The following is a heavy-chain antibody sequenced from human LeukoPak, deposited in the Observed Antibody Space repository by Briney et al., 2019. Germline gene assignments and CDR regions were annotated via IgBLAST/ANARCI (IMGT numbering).Heavy chain of an antibody. CDR2: ISSSSSYI. V-gene: IGHV3-21*01. Sequence: GGSLRLSCAASGFTFSSYSMNWVRQAPGKGLEWVSSISSSSSYIYYADSVKGRFTISRDNAKNSLYLQMNNLRAEDTAVYYCARKGYSSGCDYWGQGTLVTVSS. J-gene: IGHJ4*02. D-gene: IGHD6-19*01. CDR3: ARKGYSSGCDY. CDR1: GFTFSSYS.